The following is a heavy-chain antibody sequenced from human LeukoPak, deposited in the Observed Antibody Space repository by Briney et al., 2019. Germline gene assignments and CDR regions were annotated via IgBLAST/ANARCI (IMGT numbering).Heavy chain of an antibody. V-gene: IGHV3-23*01. CDR2: ISGSGGST. CDR1: GFTFSSYA. D-gene: IGHD6-13*01. Sequence: GGSLRLSCAASGFTFSSYAMSWVRQAPGKGLEWGSAISGSGGSTYYADSVKGRFTISRDNSKNTLYLQMNSLRAEDTAVYYCARMGVVAAGAPFDYWGQGTLVTVSS. J-gene: IGHJ4*02. CDR3: ARMGVVAAGAPFDY.